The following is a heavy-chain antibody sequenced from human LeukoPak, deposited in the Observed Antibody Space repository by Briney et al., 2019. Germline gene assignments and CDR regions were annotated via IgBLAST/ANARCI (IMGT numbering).Heavy chain of an antibody. D-gene: IGHD6-13*01. CDR1: GYSFTSYW. J-gene: IGHJ6*03. V-gene: IGHV5-51*01. CDR3: ARIDSNRSSWYYYYYYMDV. Sequence: GESLKISCQPSGYSFTSYWIGWVRQMPGKGLEWMGIIYPGDSDTRYSPSFQGQVTISADRSISTAYLQWSSLKASDTAMYYCARIDSNRSSWYYYYYYMDVWGKGTTVTVSS. CDR2: IYPGDSDT.